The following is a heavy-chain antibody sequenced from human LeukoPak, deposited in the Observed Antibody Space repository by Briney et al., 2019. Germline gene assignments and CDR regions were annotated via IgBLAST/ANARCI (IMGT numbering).Heavy chain of an antibody. V-gene: IGHV3-23*01. Sequence: GGSLRLSCAASGFTFSSYAMNWVRQAPGKGLEWVSTISGSGGSTYYADSVKGRFTISRDNSKNTLYLQMYSLRAEDTAVYYCAKDRNSGGWYGELRDYWGQGTLVTVSS. D-gene: IGHD6-19*01. J-gene: IGHJ4*02. CDR1: GFTFSSYA. CDR3: AKDRNSGGWYGELRDY. CDR2: ISGSGGST.